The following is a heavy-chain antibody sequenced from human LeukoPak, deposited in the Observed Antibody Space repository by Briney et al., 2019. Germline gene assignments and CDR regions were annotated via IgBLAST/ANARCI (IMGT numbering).Heavy chain of an antibody. CDR2: INHGGST. CDR1: GGSFSGYY. D-gene: IGHD3-10*01. J-gene: IGHJ4*02. CDR3: ARGRGRITMVRGGWRVFDY. V-gene: IGHV4-34*01. Sequence: SETLSLTCAVYGGSFSGYYWSWIRQPPGKGLEWIGEINHGGSTNYNPSLKSRVTISVDTSKNQFSLKLGSVTAADTAVYYCARGRGRITMVRGGWRVFDYWGQGTLVTVSS.